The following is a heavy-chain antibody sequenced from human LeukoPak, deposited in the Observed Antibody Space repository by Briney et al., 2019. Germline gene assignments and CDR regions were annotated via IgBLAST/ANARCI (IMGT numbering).Heavy chain of an antibody. CDR1: GGSTSSSSFY. J-gene: IGHJ4*02. V-gene: IGHV4-39*01. CDR2: ISYSGRT. D-gene: IGHD3-22*01. CDR3: ARLRACYYDSSGYYNFDF. Sequence: SETLSLTCTVSGGSTSSSSFYWGWIRQPPGKGLECIGRISYSGRTYYNPSLQSRVTISVDTSKNQFSLRLSSVTAADTAVYYCARLRACYYDSSGYYNFDFWGQGTLVTVSS.